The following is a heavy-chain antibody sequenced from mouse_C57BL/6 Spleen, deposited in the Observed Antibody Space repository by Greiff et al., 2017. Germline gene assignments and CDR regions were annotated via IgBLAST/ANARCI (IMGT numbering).Heavy chain of an antibody. V-gene: IGHV5-6*01. D-gene: IGHD4-1*01. CDR3: ARHETGTLFAY. CDR2: ISSGGSYT. J-gene: IGHJ3*01. CDR1: GFTFSSYG. Sequence: EVKLVESGGDLVKPGGSLKLSCAASGFTFSSYGMSWVRQTPDKRLEWVATISSGGSYTYYPDSVKGRFTISRDNAKNTLYLQMSSLKSEDTAMYYCARHETGTLFAYWGQGTLVTVSA.